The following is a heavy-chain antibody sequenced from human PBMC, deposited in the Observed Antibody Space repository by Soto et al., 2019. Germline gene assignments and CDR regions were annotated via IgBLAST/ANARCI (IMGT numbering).Heavy chain of an antibody. CDR2: ISYDGSNK. D-gene: IGHD3-10*01. CDR3: AKDRHYYGSGSYYTDYYYGMDV. V-gene: IGHV3-30*18. CDR1: GFAFSNAW. J-gene: IGHJ6*02. Sequence: PGGSLRLSCAASGFAFSNAWINWVRQAPGKGLEWVAVISYDGSNKYYADSVKGRFTISRDNSKNTLYLQMNSLRAEDTAVYYCAKDRHYYGSGSYYTDYYYGMDVWGQGTTVTVSS.